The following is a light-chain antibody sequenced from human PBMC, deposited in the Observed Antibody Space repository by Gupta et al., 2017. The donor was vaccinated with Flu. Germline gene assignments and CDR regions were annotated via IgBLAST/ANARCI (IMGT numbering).Light chain of an antibody. CDR1: SSNIGAGYD. Sequence: QSVLTQPPSVSGAPGRRVTISCTGSSSNIGAGYDVHWYQQLPGAAPKLLVSSNSNRPSGVPDRFSGSKSGTSASLAITGLRAEDEADYHCQSYDRSLSGYYVFGTGTKVSVL. V-gene: IGLV1-40*01. J-gene: IGLJ1*01. CDR2: SNS. CDR3: QSYDRSLSGYYV.